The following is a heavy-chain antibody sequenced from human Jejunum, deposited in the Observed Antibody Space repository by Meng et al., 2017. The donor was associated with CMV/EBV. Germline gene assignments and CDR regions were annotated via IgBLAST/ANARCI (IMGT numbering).Heavy chain of an antibody. V-gene: IGHV4-59*12. CDR1: GDSINNSY. CDR2: AYYGGST. CDR3: ARTPSDRGRYGMDV. J-gene: IGHJ6*02. Sequence: GDSINNSYWTWIRRTPGKGLEWIVYAYYGGSTIYNPPFKSRVSISLDTSNYQISLKLASVTAADTAVYYCARTPSDRGRYGMDVWGPGTTVTVSS. D-gene: IGHD3-22*01.